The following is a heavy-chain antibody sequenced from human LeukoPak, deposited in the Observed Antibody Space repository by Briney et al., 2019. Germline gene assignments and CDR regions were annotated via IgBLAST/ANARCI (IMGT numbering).Heavy chain of an antibody. CDR1: GGXISSSNC. D-gene: IGHD5-24*01. CDR2: IYHSGST. CDR3: ARAGGRDGYNWNAFDI. V-gene: IGHV4-4*02. J-gene: IGHJ3*02. Sequence: PSETLSLTCAVSGGXISSSNCWSWVRQPPGKGLEWIGEIYHSGSTNYNPSLKSRVTISVDKSKNQFSLKLSSVTAADTAVYYCARAGGRDGYNWNAFDIWGQGTMVTVSS.